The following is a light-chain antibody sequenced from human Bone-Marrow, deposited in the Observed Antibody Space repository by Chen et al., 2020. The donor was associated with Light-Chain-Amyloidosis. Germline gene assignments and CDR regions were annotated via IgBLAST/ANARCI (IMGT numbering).Light chain of an antibody. J-gene: IGLJ3*02. CDR1: NIGSTS. V-gene: IGLV3-21*02. Sequence: SYVLTQPSSVSVAPGQTATIACGGNNIGSTSLHWYQQTPGQAPLLVVYDDSDRPSGIPERVSGSNSGNTATLTISRVEAGDEADYYGQVWDRSSDRPVFGGGTKLTVL. CDR2: DDS. CDR3: QVWDRSSDRPV.